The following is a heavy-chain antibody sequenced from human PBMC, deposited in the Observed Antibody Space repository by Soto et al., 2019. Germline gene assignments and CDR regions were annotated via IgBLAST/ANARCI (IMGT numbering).Heavy chain of an antibody. CDR3: AHRRDYGRMDV. J-gene: IGHJ6*02. D-gene: IGHD3-16*01. V-gene: IGHV2-5*02. CDR2: IYGDDNK. Sequence: QITLKESGPTLVKPTQTLTLTCTFSGFSLSTSAVGVGWIRQPPGKALEWLALIYGDDNKLYSPSLKSRLAITKDTSKNQVVFTMTNLDPVDTATYYCAHRRDYGRMDVWGQGTTVTVSS. CDR1: GFSLSTSAVG.